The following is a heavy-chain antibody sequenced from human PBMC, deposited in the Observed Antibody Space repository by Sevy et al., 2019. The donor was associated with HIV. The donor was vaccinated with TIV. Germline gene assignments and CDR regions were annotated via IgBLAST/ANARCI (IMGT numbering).Heavy chain of an antibody. Sequence: GESLKISCKGSGYSFTSYWIGWLRQMPGKGLEWMGIIYPGDSDTRYSPSFQGQVTISADKSISTAYLQWSSLKASDTAMYYCALSHYNDEYYFDYWGQGTLVTVSS. CDR3: ALSHYNDEYYFDY. CDR2: IYPGDSDT. D-gene: IGHD3-16*01. V-gene: IGHV5-51*01. J-gene: IGHJ4*02. CDR1: GYSFTSYW.